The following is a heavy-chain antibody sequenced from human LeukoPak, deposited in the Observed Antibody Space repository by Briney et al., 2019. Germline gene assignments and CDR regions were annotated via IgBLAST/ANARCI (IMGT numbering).Heavy chain of an antibody. J-gene: IGHJ4*02. D-gene: IGHD3-10*02. CDR1: GFTFSSYW. V-gene: IGHV3-74*01. CDR3: ARDRYYVPDY. CDR2: ITSDGRTT. Sequence: GGSLRLSCAASGFTFSSYWMHWVRQGAGKGLVWVSRITSDGRTTIYADSVKGRFSISRDNAKNTLYLQMNSLRAEDTAVYYCARDRYYVPDYWGQGTLVTVSS.